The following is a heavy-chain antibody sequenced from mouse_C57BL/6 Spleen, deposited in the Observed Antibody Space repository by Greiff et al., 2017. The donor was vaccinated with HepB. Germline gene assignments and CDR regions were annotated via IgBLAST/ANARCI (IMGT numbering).Heavy chain of an antibody. Sequence: VQLQQSGAELARPGASVKLSCKASGYTFTSYGISWVKQRTGQGLEWIGEIYPRSGNTYYNEKFKGKATLTADKSSSTAYMELRSLTSEDSAVYFCARWGDGYYQGYFDYWGQGTTLTVSS. CDR1: GYTFTSYG. J-gene: IGHJ2*01. V-gene: IGHV1-81*01. CDR2: IYPRSGNT. D-gene: IGHD2-3*01. CDR3: ARWGDGYYQGYFDY.